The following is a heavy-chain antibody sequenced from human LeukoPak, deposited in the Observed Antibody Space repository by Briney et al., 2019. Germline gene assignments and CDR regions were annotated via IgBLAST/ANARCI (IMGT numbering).Heavy chain of an antibody. CDR1: GGSISSYY. V-gene: IGHV4-59*01. CDR2: IYYSGST. Sequence: SETLSLTCTVTGGSISSYYWSWIRQPPGKGLEWIGYIYYSGSTNYNPSLKSRVTISVDTSKNQFSLKLSSVTAADTAVYYCARAKRGVGAFDIWGQGTMVTVSS. CDR3: ARAKRGVGAFDI. J-gene: IGHJ3*02. D-gene: IGHD3-10*01.